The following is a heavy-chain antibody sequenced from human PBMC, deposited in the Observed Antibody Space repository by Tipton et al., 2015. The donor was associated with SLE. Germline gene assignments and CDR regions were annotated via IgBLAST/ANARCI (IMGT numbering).Heavy chain of an antibody. V-gene: IGHV4-4*02. CDR1: GGSISSSNW. J-gene: IGHJ4*02. Sequence: TLSLTCAVSGGSISSSNWWSWVRQPPGKGLEWIGEIYHSGSTYFNPSLKSRVTISADTSKNQFSLKLSSVTAADTAVYYCARSVWGSYRYYYFDYWGQGTLVTVSS. CDR3: ARSVWGSYRYYYFDY. CDR2: IYHSGST. D-gene: IGHD3-16*02.